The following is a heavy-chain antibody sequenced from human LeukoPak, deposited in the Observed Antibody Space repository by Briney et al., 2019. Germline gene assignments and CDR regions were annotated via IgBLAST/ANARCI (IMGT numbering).Heavy chain of an antibody. Sequence: GASVKVSCKASGYTFTSYGISWVRQAPGQGLEWMGWISAYNGNTNYAQKLQGRVTMTTDTSTSTAYMELRSLRSDDTAVEYCASAPLHYGTSVDYSYYYMAVGGKGPTAPFS. CDR2: ISAYNGNT. J-gene: IGHJ6*03. CDR1: GYTFTSYG. CDR3: ASAPLHYGTSVDYSYYYMAV. D-gene: IGHD4-17*01. V-gene: IGHV1-18*01.